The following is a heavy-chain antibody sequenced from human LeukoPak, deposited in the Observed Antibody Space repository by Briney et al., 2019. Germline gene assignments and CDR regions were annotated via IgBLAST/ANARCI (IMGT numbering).Heavy chain of an antibody. CDR3: ARGRVVVPSPLLY. D-gene: IGHD3-22*01. J-gene: IGHJ4*02. CDR2: ISYDGSNK. CDR1: GFTFSSYA. Sequence: GGSLILSCAASGFTFSSYAMHWVRQAPGKGLEWVAVISYDGSNKYYADSVKGRFTISRDNSKNTLYLQMNSLRAEDTAVYYCARGRVVVPSPLLYWGQGTLVTVSS. V-gene: IGHV3-30*04.